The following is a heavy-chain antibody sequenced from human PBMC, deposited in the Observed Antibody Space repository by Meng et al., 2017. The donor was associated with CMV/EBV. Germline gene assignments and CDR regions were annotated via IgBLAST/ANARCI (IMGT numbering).Heavy chain of an antibody. CDR3: ARDTDSRRWSGYYGWFDP. CDR2: IKSGGDTK. D-gene: IGHD3-3*01. V-gene: IGHV3-48*04. J-gene: IGHJ5*02. CDR1: GFTFSSHS. Sequence: GESLKISCAASGFTFSSHSMNWVRQAPGKGLEWVSYIKSGGDTKHYADSVKGRFTISRDNAENSLYLQMNSQRAEDTAVYYCARDTDSRRWSGYYGWFDPWGQGTLVTVSS.